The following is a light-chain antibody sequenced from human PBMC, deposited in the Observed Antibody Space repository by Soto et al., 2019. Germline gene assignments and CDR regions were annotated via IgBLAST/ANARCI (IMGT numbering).Light chain of an antibody. V-gene: IGKV1-9*01. J-gene: IGKJ3*01. CDR2: AAS. Sequence: DIQLTQSPSFLSASVGDRVTITGRASQGISSYLAWYQQKPGKAPKLLISAASTLQNGVPSRFSGSGSGTEFTLTISSLQPEDFATYYCLHLSSYSPDTFGPGTKVDIK. CDR1: QGISSY. CDR3: LHLSSYSPDT.